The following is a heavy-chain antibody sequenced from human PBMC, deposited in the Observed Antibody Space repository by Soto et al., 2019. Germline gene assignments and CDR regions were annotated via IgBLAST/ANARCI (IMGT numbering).Heavy chain of an antibody. D-gene: IGHD3-10*01. Sequence: SETLSLTCAVSGGSISSGGYSWSWIRQPPGKGLEWIGYIYHSGSTYYNPSLKSRVTISVDTSKNQFSLKLSSVTAADTAVYYCARHRVLFGFGELGYYYGMDAWGQGTTVTVSS. J-gene: IGHJ6*02. V-gene: IGHV4-30-2*03. CDR3: ARHRVLFGFGELGYYYGMDA. CDR1: GGSISSGGYS. CDR2: IYHSGST.